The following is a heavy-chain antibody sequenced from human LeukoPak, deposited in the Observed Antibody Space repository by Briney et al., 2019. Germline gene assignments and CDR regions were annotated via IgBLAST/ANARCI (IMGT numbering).Heavy chain of an antibody. D-gene: IGHD6-13*01. J-gene: IGHJ4*02. V-gene: IGHV3-21*04. Sequence: GGFLRLSCAASGFTFSGYSMNWVRQAPGKGLEWVSSISSSSSYIYYADSVKGRFTISRDNAKNSLYLEVNSLRADDTAIYYCAKDPTHAAAGIYFDCWGQGTLVTVSS. CDR1: GFTFSGYS. CDR3: AKDPTHAAAGIYFDC. CDR2: ISSSSSYI.